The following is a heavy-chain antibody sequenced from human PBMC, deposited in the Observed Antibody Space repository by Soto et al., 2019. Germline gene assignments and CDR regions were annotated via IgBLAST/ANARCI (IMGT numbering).Heavy chain of an antibody. CDR3: ARVAVAGTRVDY. D-gene: IGHD6-19*01. J-gene: IGHJ4*02. CDR2: IYHSGST. CDR1: GGSISSSNW. V-gene: IGHV4-4*02. Sequence: QVQLQESGPGLVKPSGTLSLTCAVSGGSISSSNWWSWVRQPPGKGLEWIGEIYHSGSTNYNPSHKSRVXXXVXXSKNQFSLKLSSVTAADTAVYYCARVAVAGTRVDYWGQGTLVTVSS.